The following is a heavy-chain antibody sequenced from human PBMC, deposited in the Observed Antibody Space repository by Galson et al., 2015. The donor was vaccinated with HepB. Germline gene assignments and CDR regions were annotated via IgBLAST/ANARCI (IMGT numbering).Heavy chain of an antibody. D-gene: IGHD2-15*01. CDR2: IYSGGHA. CDR1: GFTVSKSY. J-gene: IGHJ4*02. Sequence: SLRLSCAVSGFTVSKSYVSWVRQAPGKGLEWLSVIYSGGHAFYADSVQGRFTISRDTSKNAVYLQMRSLRAEDTAVYYCASPLCIGGNCYPLWYWGQGTLVTVSS. CDR3: ASPLCIGGNCYPLWY. V-gene: IGHV3-53*01.